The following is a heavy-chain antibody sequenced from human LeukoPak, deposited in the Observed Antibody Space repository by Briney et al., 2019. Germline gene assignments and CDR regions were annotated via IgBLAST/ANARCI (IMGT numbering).Heavy chain of an antibody. CDR1: GFTFSSYA. Sequence: GGSLRLSCAASGFTFSSYAMHWVRQAPGKGLEYVSAISSNGGSTYYANSVKGRFTISRDNSKNTLYLQMGSLRAEDMAVYYCAREEWELLPYYYYGMDVWGQGTTVTVSS. CDR2: ISSNGGST. V-gene: IGHV3-64*01. J-gene: IGHJ6*02. CDR3: AREEWELLPYYYYGMDV. D-gene: IGHD1-26*01.